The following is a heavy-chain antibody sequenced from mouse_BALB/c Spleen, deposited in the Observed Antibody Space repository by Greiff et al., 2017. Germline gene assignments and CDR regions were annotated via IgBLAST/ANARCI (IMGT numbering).Heavy chain of an antibody. J-gene: IGHJ3*01. CDR3: APANWDGAY. CDR2: IDPANGNT. CDR1: GFNINDTY. D-gene: IGHD4-1*01. V-gene: IGHV14-3*02. Sequence: EVQLQQSGAELVKPGASVKLSCTASGFNINDTYMHWVKQRPEQGLEWIGRIDPANGNTKYDPKFQGKATITADTSSNTAYLQLSSLTSEDTAVYYCAPANWDGAYWGQGTLVTVSA.